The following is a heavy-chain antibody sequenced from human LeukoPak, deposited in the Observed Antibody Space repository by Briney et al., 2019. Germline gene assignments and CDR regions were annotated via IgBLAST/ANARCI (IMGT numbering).Heavy chain of an antibody. CDR1: GFTFSSYS. J-gene: IGHJ6*02. V-gene: IGHV3-48*04. Sequence: GGSLRLSCEASGFTFSSYSMNWVRQAPGKGLEWVSYISSSSSTIYYADSVKGRFTISRDNAKKSLYLQMNSLRAEDTAVYYCARDYANYYYYGMDVWGQGTTVTVSS. D-gene: IGHD3-16*01. CDR2: ISSSSSTI. CDR3: ARDYANYYYYGMDV.